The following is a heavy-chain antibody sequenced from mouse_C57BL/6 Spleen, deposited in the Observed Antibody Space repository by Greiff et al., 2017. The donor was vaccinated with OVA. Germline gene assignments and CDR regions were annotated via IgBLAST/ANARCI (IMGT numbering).Heavy chain of an antibody. CDR3: ARGGDYDVPFYC. D-gene: IGHD2-4*01. Sequence: LQESGAELVRPGTSVKVSCKASGYAFTNYLIEWVKQRPGQGLEWIGVIYPGSGGTNYNEKFQGKATLTADKSSSTAYMQLSSLTSEDSAVYFCARGGDYDVPFYCWGQGTTLTVSS. J-gene: IGHJ2*01. CDR2: IYPGSGGT. V-gene: IGHV1-54*01. CDR1: GYAFTNYL.